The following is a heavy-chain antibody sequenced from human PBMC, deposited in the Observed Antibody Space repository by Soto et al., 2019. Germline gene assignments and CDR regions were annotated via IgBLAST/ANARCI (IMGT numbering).Heavy chain of an antibody. J-gene: IGHJ4*02. V-gene: IGHV3-30-3*01. CDR1: GFTFSSYA. Sequence: LRLSCAASGFTFSSYAMHWVRQAPGKGLEWVAVISYDGSNKYYADSVKGRFTISTDNSKDTPDLQMNSLRGEDTAVYYCARDYNSSNGGTLPYWAEGTL. D-gene: IGHD4-4*01. CDR2: ISYDGSNK. CDR3: ARDYNSSNGGTLPY.